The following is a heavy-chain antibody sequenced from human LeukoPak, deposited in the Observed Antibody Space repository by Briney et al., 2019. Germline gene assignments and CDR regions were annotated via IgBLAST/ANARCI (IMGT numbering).Heavy chain of an antibody. J-gene: IGHJ4*02. D-gene: IGHD3-22*01. CDR2: ISAYNGNT. V-gene: IGHV1-18*01. CDR3: AREYYYDSSGSVDY. Sequence: ASVKVSCKASGYTFTSYGISWVRQAPGRGLEWMGWISAYNGNTNYAQKLQGRVTMTTDTSTSTAYMELRSLRSDDTAVYYCAREYYYDSSGSVDYWGQGTLVTVSS. CDR1: GYTFTSYG.